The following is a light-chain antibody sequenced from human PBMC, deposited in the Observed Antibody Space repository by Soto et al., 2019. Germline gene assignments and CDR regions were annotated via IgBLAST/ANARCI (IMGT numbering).Light chain of an antibody. CDR1: QTISSW. J-gene: IGKJ1*01. V-gene: IGKV1-5*01. CDR2: DAS. CDR3: QQYNSYLRT. Sequence: DIQMTQSPSTLSGSVGDRVTITCRASQTISSWLAWYQQKPGKAPKLLIFDASILESGVPSRFSGSGSGTQFTLTISSLQPDDFATYYCQQYNSYLRTFGQGTKVDIK.